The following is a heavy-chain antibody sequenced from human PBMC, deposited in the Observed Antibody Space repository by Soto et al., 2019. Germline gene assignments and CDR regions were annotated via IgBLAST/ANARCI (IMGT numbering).Heavy chain of an antibody. Sequence: EVQLLESGGGLVQPGGSLRLSCVASGFTFRNYDMSWVRQAPGKGLEWVSGISGGGGVTYYADSVKGRFTISRDNSKNTLYLQMNSLRANDTAVYYCAKDRQCRSYYESAGHYNNWGQGTLVTVSS. CDR2: ISGGGGVT. CDR3: AKDRQCRSYYESAGHYNN. CDR1: GFTFRNYD. D-gene: IGHD3-10*01. J-gene: IGHJ4*02. V-gene: IGHV3-23*01.